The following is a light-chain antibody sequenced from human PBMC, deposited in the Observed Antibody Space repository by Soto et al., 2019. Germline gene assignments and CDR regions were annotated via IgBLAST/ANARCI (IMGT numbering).Light chain of an antibody. Sequence: DIQMTQSPSTLSASVGDRVSMTCRASQTISYWLAWYQQKPGKAPKLLISDASSLGSGVPSRFSGNRSGTEFTLTISSLQPDDSATYYCQQYNSYPWTFGQGTKVEIK. CDR2: DAS. V-gene: IGKV1-5*01. CDR1: QTISYW. J-gene: IGKJ1*01. CDR3: QQYNSYPWT.